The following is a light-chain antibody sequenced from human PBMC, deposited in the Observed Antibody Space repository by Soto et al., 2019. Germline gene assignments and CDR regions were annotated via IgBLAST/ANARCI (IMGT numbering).Light chain of an antibody. J-gene: IGLJ2*01. CDR3: AAWDDSLV. V-gene: IGLV1-47*01. CDR2: RNN. CDR1: SSNIGSNY. Sequence: QPVLTQPPSASGTPGQRVTISCSGSSSNIGSNYVYWYQQLPGTAPKLLIYRNNQRPSGVPDRFSGSKSGTSASLAISGLRSEDEADYYCAAWDDSLVFGEGTKLTVL.